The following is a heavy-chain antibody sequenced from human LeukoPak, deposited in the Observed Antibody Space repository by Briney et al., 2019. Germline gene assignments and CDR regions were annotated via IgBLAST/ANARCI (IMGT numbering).Heavy chain of an antibody. J-gene: IGHJ4*02. D-gene: IGHD3-22*01. Sequence: ASVKVSCKASGYTFTGYYMHWVRQAPGQGLEWMGWINPNSGGTNYAQKFQGRVTMTRDTSISTAYMELSRLRSDDTAMYYCAREKLGYYYDSSGYYPPDYWGQGTLVTVSS. CDR1: GYTFTGYY. V-gene: IGHV1-2*02. CDR2: INPNSGGT. CDR3: AREKLGYYYDSSGYYPPDY.